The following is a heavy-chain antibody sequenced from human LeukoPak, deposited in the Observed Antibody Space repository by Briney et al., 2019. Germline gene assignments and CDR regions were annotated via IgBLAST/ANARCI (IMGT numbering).Heavy chain of an antibody. Sequence: SETLSLTCAVYGGSFSGYYWSWIRQPPGKGLEWIGEINHSGSTNYNPSLKSRVTISVDTSKNQFSLKLSSVTAADTAVYYCARSTPDIVVVVAATPSRKFDYWGQGTQVTVSS. CDR2: INHSGST. CDR1: GGSFSGYY. D-gene: IGHD2-15*01. J-gene: IGHJ4*02. CDR3: ARSTPDIVVVVAATPSRKFDY. V-gene: IGHV4-34*01.